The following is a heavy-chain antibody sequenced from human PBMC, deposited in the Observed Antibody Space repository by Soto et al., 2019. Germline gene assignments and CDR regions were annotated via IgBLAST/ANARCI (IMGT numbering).Heavy chain of an antibody. V-gene: IGHV4-39*07. CDR3: ATRETKTPIDY. CDR1: GGSISSSSYY. J-gene: IGHJ4*02. Sequence: SETLSLTCTVSGGSISSSSYYWGWIRQPPGKGLEWIGYIYYSGTTYYNPSLKSRVTMSVDTAKNQFSLKLTSVTAVDTAVYYCATRETKTPIDYWCQGTLVTVSS. CDR2: IYYSGTT. D-gene: IGHD1-26*01.